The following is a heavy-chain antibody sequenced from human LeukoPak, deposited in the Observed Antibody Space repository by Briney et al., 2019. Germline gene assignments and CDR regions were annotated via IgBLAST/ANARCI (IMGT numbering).Heavy chain of an antibody. CDR2: IGTAGDP. CDR3: ARAAYYGSGSYVSYYFDY. J-gene: IGHJ4*02. CDR1: GFTFSSYD. D-gene: IGHD3-10*01. Sequence: GGSLRLSCAASGFTFSSYDMHWVRQATGKGLEWVSAIGTAGDPYYPGSVKGRFTISRENAKNSLYHQMNSLRAGDTAVYYCARAAYYGSGSYVSYYFDYWGQGTLVTVSS. V-gene: IGHV3-13*05.